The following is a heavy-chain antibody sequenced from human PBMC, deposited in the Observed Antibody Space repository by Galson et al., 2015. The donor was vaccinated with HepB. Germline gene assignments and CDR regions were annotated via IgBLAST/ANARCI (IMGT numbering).Heavy chain of an antibody. D-gene: IGHD1-26*01. Sequence: SVKVSCKASGYTFTSYGISWVRQAPGQGLEWMGWISAYNGNTNYAQKLQGRVTMTTDTSTSTAYMELRSLRSDDTAVYYCARESYSGSYRYYYGMDVWGQGTTVTVSS. CDR1: GYTFTSYG. CDR2: ISAYNGNT. J-gene: IGHJ6*02. V-gene: IGHV1-18*04. CDR3: ARESYSGSYRYYYGMDV.